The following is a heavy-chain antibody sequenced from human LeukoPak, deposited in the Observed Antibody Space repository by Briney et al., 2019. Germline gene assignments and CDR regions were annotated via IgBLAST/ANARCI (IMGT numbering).Heavy chain of an antibody. J-gene: IGHJ3*02. CDR3: ARGGATTFGLWGNAFDI. CDR2: VKQDGSEK. D-gene: IGHD3-3*01. CDR1: GFTFNDYW. V-gene: IGHV3-7*01. Sequence: GGSLRLSCAASGFTFNDYWMTWVRQAPGKGLEWVANVKQDGSEKYYVDSVKGRFTISRDNAKNSLYLQMNSLRAEDTAVYYCARGGATTFGLWGNAFDIWGQGTMVTVSS.